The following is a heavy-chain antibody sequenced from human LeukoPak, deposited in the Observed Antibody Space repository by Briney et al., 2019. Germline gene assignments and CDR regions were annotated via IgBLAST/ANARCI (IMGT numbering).Heavy chain of an antibody. CDR2: IRYDESAT. Sequence: GGSLRLSCVASGLIFSTCGMHWVRQAPGKGLDWLTQIRYDESATYYADSVKGRFTISRENSKNTLYLQMNSLRGEDTAVYYCAKQMMERQQYYYMDVWGKGTSVTVSS. CDR1: GLIFSTCG. V-gene: IGHV3-30*02. J-gene: IGHJ6*03. D-gene: IGHD6-13*01. CDR3: AKQMMERQQYYYMDV.